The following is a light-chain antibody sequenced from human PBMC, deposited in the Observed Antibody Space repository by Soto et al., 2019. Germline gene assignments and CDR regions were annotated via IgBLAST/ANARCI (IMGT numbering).Light chain of an antibody. Sequence: VLTQSPGTLSLSPGERATLSCRASKIVSNNYLAWYQQKPDQAPRLLIYGASSSATGIPDRFSGSGSATDFTLTISRLEPEDFAAYFCQQSGSSPLTFGGGTKVDIK. CDR2: GAS. V-gene: IGKV3-20*01. CDR3: QQSGSSPLT. CDR1: KIVSNNY. J-gene: IGKJ4*02.